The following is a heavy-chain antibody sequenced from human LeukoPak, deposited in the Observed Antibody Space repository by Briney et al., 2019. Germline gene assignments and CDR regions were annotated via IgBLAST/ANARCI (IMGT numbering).Heavy chain of an antibody. Sequence: QPGRSLRLSCAASGFTFSSYGMHWVRQAPGKGLEWVAVIWYDGSNKYYADSVKGRFTISRDNSKNTLYLQMNSLRAEDTAVYYCARDLDYDFWSSLRKALRYYYYGMDVWGQGTTVTVSS. CDR2: IWYDGSNK. D-gene: IGHD3-3*01. CDR3: ARDLDYDFWSSLRKALRYYYYGMDV. J-gene: IGHJ6*02. CDR1: GFTFSSYG. V-gene: IGHV3-33*01.